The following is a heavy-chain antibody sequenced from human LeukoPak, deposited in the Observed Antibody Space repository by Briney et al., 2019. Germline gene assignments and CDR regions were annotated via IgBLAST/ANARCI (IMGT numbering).Heavy chain of an antibody. D-gene: IGHD3-10*01. CDR2: MYHGGNT. CDR1: GFSISSRYY. J-gene: IGHJ2*01. CDR3: ARMGGGWDLDL. Sequence: SETLSLTCTVSGFSISSRYYWGWVRQPPGKGLEGIGSMYHGGNTYYNPSLRSRVTISVDTAKNQLSLKLISVTAADTAVYYCARMGGGWDLDLWGRGTLVTVSS. V-gene: IGHV4-38-2*02.